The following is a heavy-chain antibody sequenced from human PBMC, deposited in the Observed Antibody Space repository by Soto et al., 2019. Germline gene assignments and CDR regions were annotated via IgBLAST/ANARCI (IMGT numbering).Heavy chain of an antibody. D-gene: IGHD3-22*01. Sequence: ASVKVSCKASGYTFTSYGISWVRQAPGQGLEWMGWISAYNGNTNYAQKLQGRVTMTTDTSTSTAYMGLRSLRSDDTAVYYCAREPNYYDSIGYYRNWFDPWGQGTLVTVSS. V-gene: IGHV1-18*01. CDR2: ISAYNGNT. J-gene: IGHJ5*02. CDR1: GYTFTSYG. CDR3: AREPNYYDSIGYYRNWFDP.